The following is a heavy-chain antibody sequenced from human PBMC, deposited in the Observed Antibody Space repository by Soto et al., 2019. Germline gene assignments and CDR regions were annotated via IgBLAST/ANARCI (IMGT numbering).Heavy chain of an antibody. V-gene: IGHV1-69*01. D-gene: IGHD6-19*01. CDR2: IIPVFGIV. Sequence: QVQLVQSGAEVKKPGSSVRVSCKASGGTPSNSAFSWVRQAPGQGLEWMGGIIPVFGIVKYAQNLEGRVTITADESTNKAYMELSSLRYDDRAVYYCASGRIVVVGSSAYYGMDVWGQGTTVTVSS. CDR1: GGTPSNSA. J-gene: IGHJ6*02. CDR3: ASGRIVVVGSSAYYGMDV.